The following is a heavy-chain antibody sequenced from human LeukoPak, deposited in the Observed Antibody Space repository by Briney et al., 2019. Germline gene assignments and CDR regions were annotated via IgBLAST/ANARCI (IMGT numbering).Heavy chain of an antibody. J-gene: IGHJ4*02. V-gene: IGHV3-30-3*01. Sequence: GGSLRLSCAASGFTFSSYTMHWVRQAPGKGLEWVAVISYDGSNKYYADSVKGRFTISRDNSKNTLYLQMSSLRAEDTAVYYCARVKGSSTFDYWGQGTLVTVSS. D-gene: IGHD2-2*01. CDR1: GFTFSSYT. CDR2: ISYDGSNK. CDR3: ARVKGSSTFDY.